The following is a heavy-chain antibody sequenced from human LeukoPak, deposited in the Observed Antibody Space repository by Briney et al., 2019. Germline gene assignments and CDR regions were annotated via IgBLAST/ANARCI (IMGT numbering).Heavy chain of an antibody. J-gene: IGHJ4*02. D-gene: IGHD5-18*01. CDR3: ARDSRPRQRGYSYGYDLDY. V-gene: IGHV3-30*04. Sequence: GRSLRLSCAASGFTFSSYAMHWVRQAPGKGLEWVAVISYDGSNKYYADSVKGRFTISRDNSKNTLYLQMNSLRAEDTAVYYCARDSRPRQRGYSYGYDLDYWGQGTLVTVSS. CDR1: GFTFSSYA. CDR2: ISYDGSNK.